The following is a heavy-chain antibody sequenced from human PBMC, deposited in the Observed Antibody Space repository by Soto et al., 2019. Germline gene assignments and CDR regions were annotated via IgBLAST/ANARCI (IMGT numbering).Heavy chain of an antibody. J-gene: IGHJ6*02. CDR3: ARDDSYSSSPATDYYYGMDV. Sequence: QVQLVQSGAEVKKPGSSVKVSCKASGGTFSSYAISWVRQAPGQGLEWMGGIIPIFGTANYAQKFQGRVKITADESTSTAYMELSSLRSEDTAVYYCARDDSYSSSPATDYYYGMDVWGQGTTVTVSS. CDR1: GGTFSSYA. D-gene: IGHD6-6*01. V-gene: IGHV1-69*12. CDR2: IIPIFGTA.